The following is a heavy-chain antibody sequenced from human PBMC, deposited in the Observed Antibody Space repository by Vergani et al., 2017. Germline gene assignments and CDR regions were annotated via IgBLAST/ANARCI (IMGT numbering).Heavy chain of an antibody. CDR3: ARVRGGAALDVGYFDY. CDR1: GYTFTSYD. D-gene: IGHD6-6*01. V-gene: IGHV1-8*01. CDR2: MNPNSGNT. Sequence: QVQLVQSGAEVKKPGASVKVSCKASGYTFTSYDINWVRQATGQGLEWIGWMNPNSGNTGYAQKFQGRVTMTRNTSISTAYMELSRLRSEDTAVYYWARVRGGAALDVGYFDYWGQGTLVTVSS. J-gene: IGHJ4*02.